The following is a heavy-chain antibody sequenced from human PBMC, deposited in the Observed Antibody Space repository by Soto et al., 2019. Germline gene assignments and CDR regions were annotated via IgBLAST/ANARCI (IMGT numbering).Heavy chain of an antibody. Sequence: GGSLRLSCAASGFTFSSYWMSWVRQAPGKGLEWVANIKQDGSEKYYVDSVKGRFTISRDNAKNSLYLQMNSLRAEDTAVYYCARDAFAEENWRHYWYFDLWGRGTLVTVSS. CDR3: ARDAFAEENWRHYWYFDL. D-gene: IGHD1-1*01. V-gene: IGHV3-7*01. J-gene: IGHJ2*01. CDR2: IKQDGSEK. CDR1: GFTFSSYW.